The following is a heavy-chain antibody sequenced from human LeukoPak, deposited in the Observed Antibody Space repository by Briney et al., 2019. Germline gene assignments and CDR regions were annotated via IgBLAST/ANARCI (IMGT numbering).Heavy chain of an antibody. V-gene: IGHV3-74*01. Sequence: PGGSLRLSCAVSGFTFRNYWMHWVRQAPGKGLVWVSRINSDGSSTSYADSVKGRFTISRDNAKNTLYLQMNSLRAEDTAVYYCARGRPQDAFDVWGQGTMVTVSS. CDR1: GFTFRNYW. CDR2: INSDGSST. J-gene: IGHJ3*01. CDR3: ARGRPQDAFDV.